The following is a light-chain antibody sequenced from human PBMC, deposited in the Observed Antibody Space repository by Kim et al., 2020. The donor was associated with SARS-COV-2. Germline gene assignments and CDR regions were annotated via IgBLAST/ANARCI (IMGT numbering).Light chain of an antibody. CDR2: DAS. Sequence: VAPGDSGPLSCRASQSTSTNLAWYQQKPGQAPRVLIYDASTRATGVPARFSGSGSGTEFTLTISSLQSEDFAIYYCQQYNSWPRTFGQGTKVDIK. J-gene: IGKJ1*01. CDR3: QQYNSWPRT. V-gene: IGKV3-15*01. CDR1: QSTSTN.